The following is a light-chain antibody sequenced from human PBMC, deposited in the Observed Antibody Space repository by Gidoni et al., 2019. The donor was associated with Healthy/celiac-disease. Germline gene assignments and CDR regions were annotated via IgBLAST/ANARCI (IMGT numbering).Light chain of an antibody. J-gene: IGKJ2*01. CDR3: MQALQTPYT. V-gene: IGKV2-28*01. CDR1: QSLLHSNGYNY. CDR2: LGS. Sequence: AMTQSPLSLPVTPGEPASISCRSSQSLLHSNGYNYLDWYLQKPGQSPQLLIYLGSNRASGVPDRFSGSGSGTDFTLKISRVEAEDVGVYYCMQALQTPYTFGQGTKLEIK.